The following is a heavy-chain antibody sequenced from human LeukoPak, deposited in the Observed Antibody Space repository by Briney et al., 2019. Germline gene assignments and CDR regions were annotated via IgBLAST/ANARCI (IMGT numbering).Heavy chain of an antibody. J-gene: IGHJ4*02. Sequence: SETLSLTCAVYGGSFSPYYWSWIRQPPGKGLEWLGEINHSGSTNYNPPLKSRVTISVDTSKNQFSLRLSSVTAADTAVYYCARVMYWEQLAHLYYFDYWGQGTQVTVSS. CDR3: ARVMYWEQLAHLYYFDY. V-gene: IGHV4-34*01. D-gene: IGHD6-13*01. CDR2: INHSGST. CDR1: GGSFSPYY.